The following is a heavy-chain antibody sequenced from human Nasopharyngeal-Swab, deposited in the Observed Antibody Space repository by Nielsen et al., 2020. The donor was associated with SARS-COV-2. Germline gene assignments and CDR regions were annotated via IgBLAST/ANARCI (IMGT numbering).Heavy chain of an antibody. CDR3: AKGHDSSGFHHMDV. J-gene: IGHJ6*03. CDR2: IYSDGST. CDR1: GFTVSSNY. V-gene: IGHV3-53*01. D-gene: IGHD3-22*01. Sequence: GGSLRLSCEASGFTVSSNYMSWVRQAPGKGLEWVSVIYSDGSTSYADSVKGRFTISRDKSKNTLYLQMNTLRAEDTALYYCAKGHDSSGFHHMDVWGKGTTVTVSS.